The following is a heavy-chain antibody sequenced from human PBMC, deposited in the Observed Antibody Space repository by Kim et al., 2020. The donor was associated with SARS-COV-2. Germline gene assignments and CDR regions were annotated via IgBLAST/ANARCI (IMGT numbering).Heavy chain of an antibody. CDR3: ATTPITFGGVIVYYFDY. CDR2: INAGNGNT. CDR1: GYTFTSYA. Sequence: ASVKVSCKASGYTFTSYAMHWVRQAPGQRLEWMGWINAGNGNTKYSQKFQGRVTITRDTSASTAYMELSSLRSEDTAVYYCATTPITFGGVIVYYFDYWGQGTLVTVSS. J-gene: IGHJ4*02. V-gene: IGHV1-3*01. D-gene: IGHD3-16*02.